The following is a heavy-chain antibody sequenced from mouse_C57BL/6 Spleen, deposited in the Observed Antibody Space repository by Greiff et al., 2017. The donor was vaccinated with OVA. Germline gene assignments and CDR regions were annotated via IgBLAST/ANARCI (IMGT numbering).Heavy chain of an antibody. CDR3: ARSPNYYGSSYRFDY. V-gene: IGHV1-72*01. Sequence: QVQLQQPGAELVKPGASVKLSCKASGSTFTSYWMHWVKQRPGRGLEWIGRIDPNSGGTKYNEKFKSKATLTVDKPSSTAYMQLSSLTSEDSAVYYCARSPNYYGSSYRFDYWGQGTTLTVSS. CDR2: IDPNSGGT. D-gene: IGHD1-1*01. J-gene: IGHJ2*01. CDR1: GSTFTSYW.